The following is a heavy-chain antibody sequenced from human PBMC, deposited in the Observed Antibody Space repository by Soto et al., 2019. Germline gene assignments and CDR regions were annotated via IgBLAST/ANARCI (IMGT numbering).Heavy chain of an antibody. CDR3: ARAYYYGSGSPPRFDP. V-gene: IGHV6-1*01. J-gene: IGHJ5*02. D-gene: IGHD3-10*01. Sequence: SQTLSLTCAISGDSVSSNSAAWNWIRQSPSRGLEWLGRTYYRSKWYNDYAVSVKSRITINPDTSKNQFSLQLNSVTPEDTAVYYCARAYYYGSGSPPRFDPWGQGXLVTVSS. CDR1: GDSVSSNSAA. CDR2: TYYRSKWYN.